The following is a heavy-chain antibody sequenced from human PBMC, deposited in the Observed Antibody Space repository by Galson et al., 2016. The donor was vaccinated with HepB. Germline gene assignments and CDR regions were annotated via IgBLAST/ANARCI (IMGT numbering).Heavy chain of an antibody. D-gene: IGHD2-2*01. Sequence: CAISGDSVSNNIDGWNWIRQSPSRGLEWLGRTYYRTEWRYDYATSLLSRISINPDTSKNQFSLHLNFVAPEDTGVYYFVKSVQLGRGFVTWSQGTLVTVSS. V-gene: IGHV6-1*01. CDR2: TYYRTEWRY. CDR3: VKSVQLGRGFVT. J-gene: IGHJ4*02. CDR1: GDSVSNNIDG.